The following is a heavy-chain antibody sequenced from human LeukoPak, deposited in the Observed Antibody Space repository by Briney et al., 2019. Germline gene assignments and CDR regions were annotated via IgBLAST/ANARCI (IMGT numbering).Heavy chain of an antibody. CDR1: GFTFSSYS. CDR3: ARRYNWNNFDY. V-gene: IGHV3-48*01. J-gene: IGHJ4*02. Sequence: GGSLRLSCATSGFTFSSYSMNWVRQAPGKGLEWVSYISSSSSTIYYADSVKGRFTISRDNAKNSLYLQMNSLRAEDTAVYYCARRYNWNNFDYWGQGTLVTVSS. CDR2: ISSSSSTI. D-gene: IGHD1/OR15-1a*01.